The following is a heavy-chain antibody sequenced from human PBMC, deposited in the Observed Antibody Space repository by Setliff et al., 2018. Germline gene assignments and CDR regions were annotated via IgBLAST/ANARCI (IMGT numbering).Heavy chain of an antibody. V-gene: IGHV4-61*09. Sequence: LSLTCTVSGGSISSGSYYWSWIRQPAGKGLEWIGHIYTSGSTNYNPSLKSRVTISVDTSKNQFSLKLSSVTAADTATYYCARGGPTLTISRVLVVSSFDPWGQGSRVTVSS. CDR2: IYTSGST. CDR1: GGSISSGSYY. CDR3: ARGGPTLTISRVLVVSSFDP. J-gene: IGHJ5*02. D-gene: IGHD3-3*01.